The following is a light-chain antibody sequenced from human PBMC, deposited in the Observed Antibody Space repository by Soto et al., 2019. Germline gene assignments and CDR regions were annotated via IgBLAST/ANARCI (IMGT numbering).Light chain of an antibody. Sequence: DIQMTQSPSTLSAYVGERVTITCRVSQSISPWLAWYQKKPGKAPNLLIYRASNLQTGVPSRFSGSGSGTEFTLTINSLQPDDFATYYCQQYRGRPYTFGQGTKLEIE. CDR3: QQYRGRPYT. J-gene: IGKJ2*01. V-gene: IGKV1-5*03. CDR2: RAS. CDR1: QSISPW.